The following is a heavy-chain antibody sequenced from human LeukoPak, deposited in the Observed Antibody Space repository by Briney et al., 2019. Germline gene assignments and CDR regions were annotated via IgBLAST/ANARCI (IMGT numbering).Heavy chain of an antibody. CDR2: ISGNGGKI. D-gene: IGHD3-22*01. V-gene: IGHV3-23*01. Sequence: PGGSLRLPCAASEFTFSNYAMAWVRQAPGEGLEWVSGISGNGGKIYYADSVKGRFIISRDNSKNTLYLQMNSLRGEDTAVYFCAKRDYYDSSGYAPLFDYWGQGTLVTVSP. CDR3: AKRDYYDSSGYAPLFDY. J-gene: IGHJ4*02. CDR1: EFTFSNYA.